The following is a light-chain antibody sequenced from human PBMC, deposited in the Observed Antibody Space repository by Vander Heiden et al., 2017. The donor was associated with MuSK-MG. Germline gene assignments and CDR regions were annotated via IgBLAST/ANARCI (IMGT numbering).Light chain of an antibody. Sequence: DIQMTQSPSSLSASVGDRVTITCQASQDISNYLNWYQQKPGKAPKLLIYDASNLETGVPSRFSGSGSGTDFTFTINSLQPEDIATYYCQQYDNFPLTFGEGTKVEIK. J-gene: IGKJ4*01. V-gene: IGKV1-33*01. CDR1: QDISNY. CDR3: QQYDNFPLT. CDR2: DAS.